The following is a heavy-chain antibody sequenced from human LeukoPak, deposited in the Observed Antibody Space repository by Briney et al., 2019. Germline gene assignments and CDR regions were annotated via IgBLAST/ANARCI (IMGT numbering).Heavy chain of an antibody. V-gene: IGHV3-30*18. CDR1: VFTFSSYG. CDR2: ISFDATNK. D-gene: IGHD3-22*01. CDR3: AKDSSADDSSGYSYYFDY. Sequence: PGRSLRLSCAPSVFTFSSYGMHWVRQAPGKGLDWVAVISFDATNKYYADSVKGRFTISRDNSKNSLYLQMNSLRAEDTAVYYCAKDSSADDSSGYSYYFDYWGQGTLVTVSS. J-gene: IGHJ4*02.